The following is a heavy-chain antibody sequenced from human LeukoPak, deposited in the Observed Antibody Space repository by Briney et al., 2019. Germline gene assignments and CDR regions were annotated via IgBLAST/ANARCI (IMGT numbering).Heavy chain of an antibody. V-gene: IGHV1-18*01. Sequence: APVKVSCKASGYTFTSYGISWVRQAPGQGLEWMGWISAYNGNTNYAQKLQGRVTMTTDTSTSTAYMELRSLRSDDTAVYYCARVGGNIVVVPAAIFRYGMDVWGQGTTVTVSS. D-gene: IGHD2-2*02. CDR2: ISAYNGNT. CDR3: ARVGGNIVVVPAAIFRYGMDV. CDR1: GYTFTSYG. J-gene: IGHJ6*02.